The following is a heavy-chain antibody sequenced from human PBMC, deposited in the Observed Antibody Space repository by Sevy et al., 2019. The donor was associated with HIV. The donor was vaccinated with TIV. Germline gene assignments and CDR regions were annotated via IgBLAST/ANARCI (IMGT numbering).Heavy chain of an antibody. CDR1: GFNLSSYW. J-gene: IGHJ3*02. CDR2: INSDGSST. CDR3: ARVKDYYDSSGYYGAGAFDI. Sequence: GGSLRLSCAASGFNLSSYWMHWVCQAPGKGLVWVSRINSDGSSTSYADSVKGRFTISRDNAKNTLYLQMNSLRAEDTAVYYCARVKDYYDSSGYYGAGAFDIWGQGAMVTVSS. D-gene: IGHD3-22*01. V-gene: IGHV3-74*01.